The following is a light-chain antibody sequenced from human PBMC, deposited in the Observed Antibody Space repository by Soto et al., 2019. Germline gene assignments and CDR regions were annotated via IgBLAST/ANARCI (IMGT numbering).Light chain of an antibody. Sequence: QSVLTQPPSVSGAPGQRLTISCTGSSSNIGAGYDVHWYQQLPGTAPKLLIYGNSNRPSGVPERFSGSKSGTSASLAITGLQAQDEADYYCQSYDNSLSAYVVFGGGTQLTVL. V-gene: IGLV1-40*01. J-gene: IGLJ2*01. CDR1: SSNIGAGYD. CDR3: QSYDNSLSAYVV. CDR2: GNS.